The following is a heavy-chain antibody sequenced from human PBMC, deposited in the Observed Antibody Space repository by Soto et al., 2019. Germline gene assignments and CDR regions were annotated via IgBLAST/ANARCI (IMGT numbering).Heavy chain of an antibody. J-gene: IGHJ4*02. V-gene: IGHV1-69*13. CDR1: GGTFSSYA. D-gene: IGHD5-12*01. CDR3: ARSGGGYSGYDFNY. Sequence: GASVKVSCKASGGTFSSYAISWVRQAPGQGLEWMGGIIPIFGTANYAQKFQGRVTITADESTSTAYMELSSLRSEDTAVYYCARSGGGYSGYDFNYWGQGTLVTVSS. CDR2: IIPIFGTA.